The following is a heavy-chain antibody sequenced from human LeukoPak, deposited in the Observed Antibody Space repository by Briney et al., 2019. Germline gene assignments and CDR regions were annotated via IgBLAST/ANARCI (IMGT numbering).Heavy chain of an antibody. CDR2: ISGSDGTT. J-gene: IGHJ4*02. D-gene: IGHD3-3*01. CDR1: GFTFSSYA. CDR3: AKGSYDFWSGYYGSVPFDY. Sequence: GGSLRLSCIASGFTFSSYAMSWVRQAPGKGLEWVSGISGSDGTTYYGDSVKGRFSISRDSSKNTLYLQMNSLRAEDTAVYYCAKGSYDFWSGYYGSVPFDYWGQGTLVTVSS. V-gene: IGHV3-23*01.